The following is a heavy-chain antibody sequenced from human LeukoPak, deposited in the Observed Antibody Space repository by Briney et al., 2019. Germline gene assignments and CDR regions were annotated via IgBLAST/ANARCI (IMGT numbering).Heavy chain of an antibody. Sequence: GGSLRLSCAASGFTFSSYAMSWVRQAPGKGLEWVAVISYDGSNKYYADSVKGRFTISRDNSKNTLYLQMNSLRAEDTAVYYCARDLRGNSSPPRIAVAGAIDYWGQGTLVTVSS. CDR2: ISYDGSNK. CDR3: ARDLRGNSSPPRIAVAGAIDY. V-gene: IGHV3-30-3*01. CDR1: GFTFSSYA. D-gene: IGHD6-19*01. J-gene: IGHJ4*02.